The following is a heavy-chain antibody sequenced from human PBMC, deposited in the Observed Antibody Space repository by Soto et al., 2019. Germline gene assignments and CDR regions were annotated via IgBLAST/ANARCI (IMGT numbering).Heavy chain of an antibody. CDR3: ARDRLDCTNGVCYFRVY. D-gene: IGHD2-8*01. J-gene: IGHJ4*02. CDR1: GFTVSSNY. V-gene: IGHV3-53*01. CDR2: IYSGGST. Sequence: PGGSLRLSCAASGFTVSSNYMSWVRQAPGKGLEWVSVIYSGGSTYYADSVKGRFTISRDNSKNTLYLQMNSLRAEDTAVYYCARDRLDCTNGVCYFRVYWGQGTLVTVSS.